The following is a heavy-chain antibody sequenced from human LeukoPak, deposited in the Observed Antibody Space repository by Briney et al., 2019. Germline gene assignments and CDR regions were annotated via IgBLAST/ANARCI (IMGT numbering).Heavy chain of an antibody. V-gene: IGHV3-30-3*01. Sequence: GGSLRLSCAASGFTFSSYAMHWVRQAPGKGLEWVAVISYDGSNKYYADSVKGRFTISRDNSKNTLYLQMNSLRAEDTAVYYCAKDRIWYDSSGYTFDYWGQGTLVTVSS. CDR3: AKDRIWYDSSGYTFDY. CDR1: GFTFSSYA. D-gene: IGHD3-22*01. J-gene: IGHJ4*02. CDR2: ISYDGSNK.